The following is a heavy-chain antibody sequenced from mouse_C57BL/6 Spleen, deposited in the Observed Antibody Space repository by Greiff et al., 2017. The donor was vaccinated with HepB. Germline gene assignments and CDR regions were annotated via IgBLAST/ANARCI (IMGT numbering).Heavy chain of an antibody. J-gene: IGHJ2*01. CDR1: GYTFTSYW. Sequence: QVQLQQPGAELVKPGASVKLSCKASGYTFTSYWMQWVKQRPGQGLEWIGEIDPSDSYTNYNQKFKGKATLTVDTSSSTAYMQLSSLTSEDSAVYYCARSCITAVPFDYWGQGTTLTVSS. V-gene: IGHV1-50*01. CDR2: IDPSDSYT. CDR3: ARSCITAVPFDY. D-gene: IGHD1-1*01.